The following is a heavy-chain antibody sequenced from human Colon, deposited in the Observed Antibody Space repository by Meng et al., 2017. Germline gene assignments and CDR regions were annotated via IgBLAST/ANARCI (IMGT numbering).Heavy chain of an antibody. CDR3: ARTYFLGPPGVTYYSGMDV. J-gene: IGHJ6*02. CDR2: AYYRSKWYY. CDR1: GDSVSANNAA. V-gene: IGHV6-1*01. Sequence: LRLSCAISGDSVSANNAAWNCFRQSPSRGLEWLGRAYYRSKWYYEYAVSVQSRMIINPDTSRNQFSLQLNAVTPEDTAVYHCARTYFLGPPGVTYYSGMDVWGQGTTVTVSS. D-gene: IGHD2-21*01.